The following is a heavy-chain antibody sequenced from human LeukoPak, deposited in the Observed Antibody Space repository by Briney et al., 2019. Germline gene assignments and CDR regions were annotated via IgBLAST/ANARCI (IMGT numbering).Heavy chain of an antibody. Sequence: SETLSLTCTVSGGSICSSSYYWGWIRQPPGKGLEWIGSIFYTGTTYCNPSLKSRVTISVDTSKNQFSLNLSSVTAADTAVYYCSRPQRASAALDAFDIWGQGTMVTVSS. V-gene: IGHV4-39*01. D-gene: IGHD6-13*01. CDR1: GGSICSSSYY. CDR2: IFYTGTT. J-gene: IGHJ3*02. CDR3: SRPQRASAALDAFDI.